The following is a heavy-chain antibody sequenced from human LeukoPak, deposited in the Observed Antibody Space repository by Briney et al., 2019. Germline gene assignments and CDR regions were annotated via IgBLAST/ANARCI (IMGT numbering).Heavy chain of an antibody. V-gene: IGHV4-39*07. Sequence: SETLSLTCTVSGGSISSGGYYWSWIRQPPGKGLEWIGSIYYSGSTYYNPSLKSRVTISVVTSKNQFSLKLSSVTAADTAVYYCANYGSSFGVDPWGQGTLVTVSS. J-gene: IGHJ5*02. D-gene: IGHD3-10*01. CDR3: ANYGSSFGVDP. CDR1: GGSISSGGYY. CDR2: IYYSGST.